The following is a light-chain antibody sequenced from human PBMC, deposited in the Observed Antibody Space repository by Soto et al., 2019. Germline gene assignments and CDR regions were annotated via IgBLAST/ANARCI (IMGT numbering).Light chain of an antibody. CDR2: GAS. J-gene: IGKJ1*01. V-gene: IGKV3-20*01. Sequence: EIVLTQSPGTLSLSPGERATLSCRASQSVTRNDLAWYQHKPGQAPRLLIYGASRRTPGIPDRFSGSGSGTDFTLTVSGLEREDFAVYYCQQYGDSRRTFGQGTKVEIK. CDR1: QSVTRND. CDR3: QQYGDSRRT.